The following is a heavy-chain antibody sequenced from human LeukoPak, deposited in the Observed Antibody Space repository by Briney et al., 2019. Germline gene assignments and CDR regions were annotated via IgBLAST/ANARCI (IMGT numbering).Heavy chain of an antibody. D-gene: IGHD6-13*01. CDR3: AREVIGSSWHTGAVDI. V-gene: IGHV1-2*06. J-gene: IGHJ3*02. CDR1: AYTFTDYY. CDR2: INPNSGDT. Sequence: GASVKVSCTASAYTFTDYYLHWVRQAPGQGLEWMGRINPNSGDTVYAQKFQGRVTMSRDTSISTAYMELSRLRSDDTAVYYCAREVIGSSWHTGAVDIWGQGTMVTASP.